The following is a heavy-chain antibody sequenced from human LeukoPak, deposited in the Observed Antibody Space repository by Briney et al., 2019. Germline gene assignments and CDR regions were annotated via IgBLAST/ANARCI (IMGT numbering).Heavy chain of an antibody. J-gene: IGHJ4*02. CDR2: IYDSVST. D-gene: IGHD3-10*01. Sequence: SETLSLTCTVSGVSISSGDNYWSWIRQPPGEGLEWLGYIYDSVSTYYNPSLKSRVTISVDTSKNQFSLKLSSVTAADTAVYYCARGEYYGSGSYYTPYYFDYWGQGTLVTVSS. CDR1: GVSISSGDNY. CDR3: ARGEYYGSGSYYTPYYFDY. V-gene: IGHV4-30-4*01.